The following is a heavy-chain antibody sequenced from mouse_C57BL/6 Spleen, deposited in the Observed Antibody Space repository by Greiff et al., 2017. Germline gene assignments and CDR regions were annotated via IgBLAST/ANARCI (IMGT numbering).Heavy chain of an antibody. CDR2: IYPGSGNT. CDR3: ARGADQDRYAMDY. Sequence: VKLQQSGAELVRPGASVKLSCKASGYTFTDYYINWVKQRPGQGLEWIARIYPGSGNTYYNEKFKGKATLTAEKSSSTAYMQLSSLTSEDSAVYFCARGADQDRYAMDYWGQGTSVTVSS. CDR1: GYTFTDYY. V-gene: IGHV1-76*01. D-gene: IGHD3-2*02. J-gene: IGHJ4*01.